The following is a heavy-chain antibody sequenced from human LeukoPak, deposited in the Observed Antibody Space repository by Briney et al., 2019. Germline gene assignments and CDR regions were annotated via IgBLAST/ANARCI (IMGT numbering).Heavy chain of an antibody. CDR1: GGSISSASYS. CDR3: ARQLKRGYCSSASCSGFDY. Sequence: SETLSLTCTVSGGSISSASYSWGWIRQPPGKGLEWIGSIYYSGSTYYSPSLNSRVTISVDTSKNQFSLKLSSVTAADTAVYFCARQLKRGYCSSASCSGFDYWGQGTLVTVSS. D-gene: IGHD2-2*01. CDR2: IYYSGST. V-gene: IGHV4-39*01. J-gene: IGHJ4*02.